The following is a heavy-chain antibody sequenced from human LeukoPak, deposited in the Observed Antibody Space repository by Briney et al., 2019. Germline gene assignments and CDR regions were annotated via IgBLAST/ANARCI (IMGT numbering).Heavy chain of an antibody. V-gene: IGHV4-39*07. J-gene: IGHJ3*02. D-gene: IGHD6-19*01. CDR1: GGSISSSSYY. CDR2: IYYSGST. CDR3: ARDQSVGWYRHDAFDI. Sequence: PSETLSLTCTVSGGSISSSSYYWGWIRQPPGKGLEWIGSIYYSGSTYYNPSLKSRVTISVDTSKNQFSLKLSSVTAADTAVYYCARDQSVGWYRHDAFDIWGQGTMVTVSS.